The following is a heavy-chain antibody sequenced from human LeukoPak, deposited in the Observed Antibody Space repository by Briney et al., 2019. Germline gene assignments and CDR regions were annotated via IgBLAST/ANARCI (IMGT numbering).Heavy chain of an antibody. D-gene: IGHD4-23*01. Sequence: SVKVSCKASGFTFTSSAMQGVRQARGQRLEWIGWIVVGSGNTNYAQKFQERVTITRDMSTSTAYMELSSLRSEDTAVYYCASAKDYGGEDDAFDIWGQGTMVTVSS. CDR2: IVVGSGNT. CDR1: GFTFTSSA. CDR3: ASAKDYGGEDDAFDI. J-gene: IGHJ3*02. V-gene: IGHV1-58*02.